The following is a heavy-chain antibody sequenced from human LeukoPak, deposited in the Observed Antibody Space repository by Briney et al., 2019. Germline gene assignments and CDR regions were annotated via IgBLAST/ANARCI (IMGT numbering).Heavy chain of an antibody. V-gene: IGHV4-39*01. CDR3: ARHLCYCSNGVCYTRWFDP. D-gene: IGHD2-8*01. CDR1: GGSISSGGYY. J-gene: IGHJ5*02. CDR2: VYYSGST. Sequence: SETLSLTCTVSGGSISSGGYYWSWIRQPPGKGLEWIGSVYYSGSTYYNPSLKSRVTISVDTSKNQFSLKLSSVTAADTAVYYCARHLCYCSNGVCYTRWFDPWGQGTLVTVSS.